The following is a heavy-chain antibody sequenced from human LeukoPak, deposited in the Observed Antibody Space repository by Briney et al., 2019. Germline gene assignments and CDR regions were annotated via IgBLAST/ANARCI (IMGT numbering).Heavy chain of an antibody. D-gene: IGHD2-15*01. CDR2: IYYSGST. Sequence: SQTLSLTCTVSGGSISSGDYYWGWIRQPPGKGLVWIGYIYYSGSTYYNPSLKSRVTISVDTSKNQFSLKLSSVTAADTAVYYCARAEGVAAEFDYWGQGTLVTVSS. J-gene: IGHJ4*02. CDR1: GGSISSGDYY. V-gene: IGHV4-30-4*01. CDR3: ARAEGVAAEFDY.